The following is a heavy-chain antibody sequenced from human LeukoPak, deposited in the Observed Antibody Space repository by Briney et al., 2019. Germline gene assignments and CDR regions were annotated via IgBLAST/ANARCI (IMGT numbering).Heavy chain of an antibody. CDR1: GFTFSSYA. CDR3: AKGSTYYYDSGGYYADY. CDR2: ISGSGGST. D-gene: IGHD3-22*01. J-gene: IGHJ4*02. V-gene: IGHV3-23*01. Sequence: GGSLRLSCAASGFTFSSYAMSWVRQAPGKGLEWVSAISGSGGSTYYADSVKGRFTISRDNSKNTLYLQMNSLRAEDTAVYYCAKGSTYYYDSGGYYADYWGQGTLVTVSS.